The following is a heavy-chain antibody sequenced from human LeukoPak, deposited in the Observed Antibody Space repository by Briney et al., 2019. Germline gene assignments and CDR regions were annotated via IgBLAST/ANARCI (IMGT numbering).Heavy chain of an antibody. V-gene: IGHV4-59*01. CDR1: GDSISPYY. D-gene: IGHD5-18*01. CDR3: ARPVVSGYSYGCSYYFDL. J-gene: IGHJ2*01. Sequence: SETLSLTCTVSGDSISPYYWGWIRQPPGKGLEWIGYIYYSGSTKYSPSLESRVTISVDASKNQFSLMVNSVTAADTAVYYCARPVVSGYSYGCSYYFDLWGRGTLVTVSS. CDR2: IYYSGST.